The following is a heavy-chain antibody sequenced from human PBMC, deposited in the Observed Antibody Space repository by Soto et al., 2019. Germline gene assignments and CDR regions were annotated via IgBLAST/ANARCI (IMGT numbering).Heavy chain of an antibody. CDR3: ARSPPSGSYYAYYYYGMDV. CDR1: GGSISSYY. V-gene: IGHV4-59*01. D-gene: IGHD3-10*01. Sequence: SETLSLTCTVSGGSISSYYWSWIRQPPGKGLEWIGYIYYSGSTNYNPSLKSRVTISVDTSKNQFSLKLSSVTAADTAVYYCARSPPSGSYYAYYYYGMDVWGQGTTVTVSS. CDR2: IYYSGST. J-gene: IGHJ6*02.